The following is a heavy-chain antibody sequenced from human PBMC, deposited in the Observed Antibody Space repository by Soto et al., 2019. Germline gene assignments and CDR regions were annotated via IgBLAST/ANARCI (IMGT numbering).Heavy chain of an antibody. D-gene: IGHD3-10*01. CDR1: GDRVSSNSAG. V-gene: IGHV6-1*01. CDR2: TYYRSEWFN. Sequence: SQTLSLTCAISGDRVSSNSAGLYWIRQSPSRGLEWLGRTYYRSEWFNEYAVSVKSRITINPDTSRNQISLQLNSVTPEDTAIYYCARDIDFAYWGRGTQVTVS. J-gene: IGHJ4*01. CDR3: ARDIDFAY.